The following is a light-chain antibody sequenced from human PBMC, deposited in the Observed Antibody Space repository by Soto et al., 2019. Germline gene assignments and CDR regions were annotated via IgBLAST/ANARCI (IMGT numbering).Light chain of an antibody. Sequence: QSLLTHPRSLSGSPGQSVTISCTGTSSDVGAYNYVSWYQQHPGKAPKLMIYDVNKRPSGVPDRFSGSKSGNTASLTISGLQAEDEADYYCCSYAGTYTLFVFGTGTKVTVL. CDR3: CSYAGTYTLFV. V-gene: IGLV2-11*01. CDR1: SSDVGAYNY. CDR2: DVN. J-gene: IGLJ1*01.